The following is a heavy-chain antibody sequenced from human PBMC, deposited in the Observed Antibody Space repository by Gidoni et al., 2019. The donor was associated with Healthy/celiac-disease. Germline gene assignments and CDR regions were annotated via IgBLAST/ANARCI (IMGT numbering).Heavy chain of an antibody. D-gene: IGHD2-15*01. V-gene: IGHV1-69*04. Sequence: QVQLVQSGAEVKKPGSSVKVSCTASGGTFSSYAISWVRQAPGQGLEWMGRIIPILGIANYAQKFQGRVTITADKSTSTAYMELSSLRSEDTAVYYCASLGYCSGGSCSYYYYYYMDVWGKGTTVTVSS. CDR3: ASLGYCSGGSCSYYYYYYMDV. J-gene: IGHJ6*03. CDR1: GGTFSSYA. CDR2: IIPILGIA.